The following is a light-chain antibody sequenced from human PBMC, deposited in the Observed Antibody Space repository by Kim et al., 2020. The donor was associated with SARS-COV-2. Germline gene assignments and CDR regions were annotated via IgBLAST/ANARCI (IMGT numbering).Light chain of an antibody. CDR3: QQYYSLYT. Sequence: DIQMTQSPSPLSASVGDRVTITCRASQTIDTWLTWYQQKPGKAPKLLIYRASTLESGVPSRFSGSGSGTEFTLTISSLQPDDFATYYCQQYYSLYTFGQGTKLEI. V-gene: IGKV1-5*03. J-gene: IGKJ2*01. CDR1: QTIDTW. CDR2: RAS.